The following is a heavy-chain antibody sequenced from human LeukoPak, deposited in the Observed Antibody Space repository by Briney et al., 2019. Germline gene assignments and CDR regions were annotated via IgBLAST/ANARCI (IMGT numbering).Heavy chain of an antibody. CDR1: GDSVSSSTYY. J-gene: IGHJ4*02. Sequence: SETLSLTCTVSGDSVSSSTYYWGWSRQPPGKGVEWIGGINYSGTTYYNPSLKSRVTISVDTSKNQFSLKLSSVTAADTAVYHCTSNTGSYVDFWGQGTLVTVSS. D-gene: IGHD1-26*01. V-gene: IGHV4-39*01. CDR2: INYSGTT. CDR3: TSNTGSYVDF.